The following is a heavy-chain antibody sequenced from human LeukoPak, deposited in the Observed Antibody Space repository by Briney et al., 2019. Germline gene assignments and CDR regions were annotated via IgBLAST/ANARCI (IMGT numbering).Heavy chain of an antibody. CDR3: VTLTTAVRGGFDY. J-gene: IGHJ4*02. V-gene: IGHV3-64D*09. D-gene: IGHD4-23*01. CDR1: GFTFSNYA. Sequence: GGSLRLSCSASGFTFSNYAMNWVRQAPGKGLEYVSAIGSNGGTTYYADSVKGRFTISRDNSKNTLYLQMSSLRAEDTAVYYCVTLTTAVRGGFDYWGQGTLVTVSS. CDR2: IGSNGGTT.